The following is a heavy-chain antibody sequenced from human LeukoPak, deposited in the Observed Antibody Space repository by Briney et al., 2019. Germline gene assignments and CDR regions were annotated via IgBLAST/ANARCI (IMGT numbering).Heavy chain of an antibody. Sequence: GGSLRLSCAASGFTFSSYSMNWFRQAPGKGLEWVSSISSSSSYIYYADSVKGRFTISRDNANNSLYLQMNSLRAEDTAVYYCARALYYYGSGSLYGMDVWGQGTTVTVSS. CDR2: ISSSSSYI. J-gene: IGHJ6*02. V-gene: IGHV3-21*01. CDR3: ARALYYYGSGSLYGMDV. D-gene: IGHD3-10*01. CDR1: GFTFSSYS.